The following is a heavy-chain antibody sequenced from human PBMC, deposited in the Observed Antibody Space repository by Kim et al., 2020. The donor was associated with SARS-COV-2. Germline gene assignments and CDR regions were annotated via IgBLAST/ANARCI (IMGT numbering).Heavy chain of an antibody. CDR2: SYT. D-gene: IGHD2-15*01. CDR3: ASGDMEGDY. Sequence: SYTNYSPSFQGHVTISADKSISTAYLQWSSLKASDTAMYYCASGDMEGDYWGHGTLVTVSS. J-gene: IGHJ4*01. V-gene: IGHV5-10-1*01.